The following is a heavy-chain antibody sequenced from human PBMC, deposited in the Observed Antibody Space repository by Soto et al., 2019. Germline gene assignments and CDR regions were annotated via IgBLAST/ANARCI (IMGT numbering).Heavy chain of an antibody. CDR2: IWYDGSNK. J-gene: IGHJ4*02. Sequence: GGSLRLSCAASGFTFSSYGMHWVRQAPGKGLEWVAVIWYDGSNKYYADSVKGRFTISRDNSKNTLYLQMNSLRAEDTAVYYCARDLAYGSSPTDYWGQGTLVTVSS. D-gene: IGHD3-10*01. V-gene: IGHV3-33*01. CDR1: GFTFSSYG. CDR3: ARDLAYGSSPTDY.